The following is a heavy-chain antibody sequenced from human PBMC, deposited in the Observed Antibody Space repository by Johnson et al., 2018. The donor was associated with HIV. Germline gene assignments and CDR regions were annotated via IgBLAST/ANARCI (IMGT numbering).Heavy chain of an antibody. CDR3: AKDMIGVPGSWYEGAFDI. CDR1: GFTFDDYA. Sequence: EVQLLESGGGLVQPGRSLRLSCAASGFTFDDYAMHWVRQAPGKGLELVSGISWNSGSIGYADSVKGRFTISRDNAKNSLYLQMNSLRAEDTALYYCAKDMIGVPGSWYEGAFDIWGQGTMVTVSS. V-gene: IGHV3-9*01. CDR2: ISWNSGSI. J-gene: IGHJ3*02. D-gene: IGHD2-15*01.